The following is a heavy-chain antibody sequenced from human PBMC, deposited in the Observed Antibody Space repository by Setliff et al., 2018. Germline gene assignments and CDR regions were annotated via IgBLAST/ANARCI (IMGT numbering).Heavy chain of an antibody. J-gene: IGHJ6*02. Sequence: SETLSLTCTVSGGSISSGSYYWSWIRQPAGKGLEWIGHIYTSGSTNYNPSLKSRVTISVDTSKNQFSLKLSPVTAADTAVYYGARVSQYSSGWYYYYYGMDVWGQGTTVTVSS. CDR1: GGSISSGSYY. D-gene: IGHD6-19*01. V-gene: IGHV4-61*09. CDR2: IYTSGST. CDR3: ARVSQYSSGWYYYYYGMDV.